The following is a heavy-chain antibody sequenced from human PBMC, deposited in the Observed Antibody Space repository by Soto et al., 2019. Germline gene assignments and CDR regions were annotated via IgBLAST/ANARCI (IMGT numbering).Heavy chain of an antibody. CDR2: ISGSGGST. Sequence: EVQLLESGGGLVQPGGSLRLSCAASGFTFSSYAMSWVRQAPGKGLEWVSAISGSGGSTYYADSVKGRFTISRDNSKNTLYLQMNSPRAEDTAVYYCAKETTNIVVVVAATDYWGQGTLVTVSS. V-gene: IGHV3-23*01. J-gene: IGHJ4*02. D-gene: IGHD2-15*01. CDR3: AKETTNIVVVVAATDY. CDR1: GFTFSSYA.